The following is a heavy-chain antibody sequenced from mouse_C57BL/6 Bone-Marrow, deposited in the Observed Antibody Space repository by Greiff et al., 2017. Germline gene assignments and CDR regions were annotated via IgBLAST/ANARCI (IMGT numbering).Heavy chain of an antibody. J-gene: IGHJ3*01. CDR3: TYYYGSSGFGY. D-gene: IGHD1-1*01. Sequence: EVKLVESGAELVRPGASVKLSCTASGFNIKDDYMHWVKQRPEQGLEWIGWIDPENGDTEYASKFQGKATITADTSSNTAYLQLSSLTSEDTAVYYCTYYYGSSGFGYWGQVTMVTVSA. V-gene: IGHV14-4*01. CDR2: IDPENGDT. CDR1: GFNIKDDY.